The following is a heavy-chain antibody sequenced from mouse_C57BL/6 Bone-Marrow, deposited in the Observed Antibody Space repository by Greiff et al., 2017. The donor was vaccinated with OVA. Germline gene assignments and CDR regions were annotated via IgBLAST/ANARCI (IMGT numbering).Heavy chain of an antibody. Sequence: VQLQESGPELVKPGASVKISCKASGYAFSSSWMNWVKQRPGKGLEWIGRIYPGDGDTNYNGKFKGKATLTADKSSSTAYMQLSSLTYEDSAVYCCARSRGENYAMDYWGQGTSVTVSS. J-gene: IGHJ4*01. CDR3: ARSRGENYAMDY. CDR1: GYAFSSSW. CDR2: IYPGDGDT. V-gene: IGHV1-82*01.